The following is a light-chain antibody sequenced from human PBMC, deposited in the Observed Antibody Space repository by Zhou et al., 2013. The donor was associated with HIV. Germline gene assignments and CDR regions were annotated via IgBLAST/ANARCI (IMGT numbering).Light chain of an antibody. J-gene: IGKJ1*01. CDR2: LGS. CDR3: MQGLQTPPT. CDR1: QSLLHSNGYNY. Sequence: DIVMTQSPLSLPVTPGEPASISCRSSQSLLHSNGYNYLDWYLQKPGQSPQLLIYLGSKSGPPGSLTGSVAVDQAQYFTLVISRVEPEDVGIYYCMQGLQTPPTFGQGTKVEIK. V-gene: IGKV2-28*01.